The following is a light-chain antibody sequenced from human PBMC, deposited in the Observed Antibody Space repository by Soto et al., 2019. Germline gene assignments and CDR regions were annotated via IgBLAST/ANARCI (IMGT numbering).Light chain of an antibody. CDR1: SADIGAFNY. Sequence: QSALTQPASVSGSPGQSITISCAGTSADIGAFNYVSWYQHHPGKAPKLLIYDVSDRPSGVSTRFSASKSANTASLTISGLQADDEADYYCSSYSTICALVFGGGTKLTVL. CDR3: SSYSTICALV. J-gene: IGLJ2*01. CDR2: DVS. V-gene: IGLV2-14*03.